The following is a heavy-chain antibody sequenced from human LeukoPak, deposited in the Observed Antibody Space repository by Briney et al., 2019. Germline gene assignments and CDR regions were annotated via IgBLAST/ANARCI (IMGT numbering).Heavy chain of an antibody. J-gene: IGHJ4*02. D-gene: IGHD3-10*01. CDR1: GFTFSSYS. CDR2: ISSSGSYI. Sequence: GGSLRLSCAASGFTFSSYSMNWVHQAPGKGLEWVSFISSSGSYIYYADSVRGRFTISRDNAKSSLSLQMNSLRAEDTAVYYCARAAASGSYYNEAGDFDYWGQGTLVTVSS. V-gene: IGHV3-21*01. CDR3: ARAAASGSYYNEAGDFDY.